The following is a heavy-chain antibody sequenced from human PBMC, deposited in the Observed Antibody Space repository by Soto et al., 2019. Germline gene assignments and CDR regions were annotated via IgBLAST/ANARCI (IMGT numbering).Heavy chain of an antibody. CDR1: GFTFSYYW. CDR3: ARGERGAFDL. CDR2: IHSDGSST. Sequence: EVQLVESEGGLVQPGGSLRLSCAASGFTFSYYWMHWVRQAPGQGLVWVSRIHSDGSSTTYADSVKGRFTISSANAKNRLCLHMNRLRAGDTAVYDCARGERGAFDLWGQGTMLTVSS. D-gene: IGHD2-21*01. V-gene: IGHV3-74*01. J-gene: IGHJ3*01.